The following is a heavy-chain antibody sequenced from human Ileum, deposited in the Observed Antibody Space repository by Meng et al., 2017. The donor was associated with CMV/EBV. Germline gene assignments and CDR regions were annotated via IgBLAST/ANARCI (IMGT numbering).Heavy chain of an antibody. CDR1: GFTFSGYA. Sequence: GGSLRLSCAASGFTFSGYAMSWVRQAPGKGLEWVSGISGSGGSTYYPDSVKGRFIISRDNSKNTLYLQMNSLRAEDTAVYYCAKDPTYMIFAVGIPTYFDYWGQGTLVTVSS. CDR2: ISGSGGST. V-gene: IGHV3-23*01. J-gene: IGHJ4*02. CDR3: AKDPTYMIFAVGIPTYFDY. D-gene: IGHD3/OR15-3a*01.